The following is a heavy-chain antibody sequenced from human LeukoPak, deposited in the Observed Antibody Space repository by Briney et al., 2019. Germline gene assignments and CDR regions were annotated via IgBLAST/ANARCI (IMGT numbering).Heavy chain of an antibody. V-gene: IGHV3-66*01. J-gene: IGHJ6*03. CDR3: ARDSRGYSYGAYYYYYMDV. CDR2: IYSGGST. CDR1: GFTVSSNY. Sequence: GGSLRLSCAASGFTVSSNYMSWVRQAPGKGLEWVSVIYSGGSTYYADSVKGRFTISRDNSKNTLYLQMNSLRAEDTAVYYCARDSRGYSYGAYYYYYMDVWGKGTTVTISS. D-gene: IGHD5-18*01.